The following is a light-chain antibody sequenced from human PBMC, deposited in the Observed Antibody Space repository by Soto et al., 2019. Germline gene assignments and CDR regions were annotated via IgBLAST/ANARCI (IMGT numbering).Light chain of an antibody. V-gene: IGLV3-1*01. CDR1: KLGDKY. Sequence: SYELTQPPSVSVSPGQTASITCSGDKLGDKYVSWYQQKAGQSPFLVIYQDIKRPSGIPERFSGSNSGNTATLTISGTQAMDEADYYCQAWDSTTVVFGGGTKLTVL. CDR2: QDI. CDR3: QAWDSTTVV. J-gene: IGLJ2*01.